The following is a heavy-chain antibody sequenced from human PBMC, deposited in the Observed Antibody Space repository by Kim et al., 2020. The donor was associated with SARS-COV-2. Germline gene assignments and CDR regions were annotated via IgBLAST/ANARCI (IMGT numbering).Heavy chain of an antibody. V-gene: IGHV4-34*01. CDR3: GRGYSSSWYAAFDI. J-gene: IGHJ3*02. Sequence: NPSRKGRVTISVDPSKNQCSLKLSSVTAADTAVYYCGRGYSSSWYAAFDIWGQGTMVTVSS. D-gene: IGHD6-13*01.